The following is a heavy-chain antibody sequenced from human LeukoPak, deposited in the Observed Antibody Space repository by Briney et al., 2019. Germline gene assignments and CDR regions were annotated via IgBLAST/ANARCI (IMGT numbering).Heavy chain of an antibody. Sequence: GASVKVSCKASGGTFSSYAISWVRQAPGQGLEWMGGIIPIFGTANYAQKFQGRVTITADESTSTAYMELSSLRSEDTAVYYCAIRKWGDNWNPPEHQEGNGMDVWGQGTTVTVSS. J-gene: IGHJ6*02. CDR3: AIRKWGDNWNPPEHQEGNGMDV. CDR2: IIPIFGTA. CDR1: GGTFSSYA. V-gene: IGHV1-69*13. D-gene: IGHD1-20*01.